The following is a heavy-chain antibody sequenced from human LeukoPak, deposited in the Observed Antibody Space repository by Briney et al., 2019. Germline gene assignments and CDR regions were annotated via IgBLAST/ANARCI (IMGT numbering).Heavy chain of an antibody. J-gene: IGHJ4*02. CDR3: ARDTPPYYDYVWGSQGVFDY. CDR2: ISSSGSTI. D-gene: IGHD3-16*01. CDR1: GFTFSSYE. Sequence: PGGSLRLPCAASGFTFSSYEMNWVRQAPGKGLEWVSYISSSGSTIYYADSVKGRFTISRDNAKNSLYLQMNSLRAEDTAVYHCARDTPPYYDYVWGSQGVFDYWGQGTLVTVSS. V-gene: IGHV3-48*03.